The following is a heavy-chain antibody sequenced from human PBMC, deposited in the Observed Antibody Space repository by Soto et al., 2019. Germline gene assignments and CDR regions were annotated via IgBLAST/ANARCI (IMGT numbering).Heavy chain of an antibody. Sequence: GGSLRLSCAASGFTFSSYSMNWVRQAPGKGLEWVSSISSSSSYIYYADSVKGRFTISRDNAKNSLYLQMNSLRAEDTAVYYCARDGIAARSVDYWSQGTLVTVSS. CDR2: ISSSSSYI. V-gene: IGHV3-21*01. CDR3: ARDGIAARSVDY. D-gene: IGHD6-6*01. J-gene: IGHJ4*02. CDR1: GFTFSSYS.